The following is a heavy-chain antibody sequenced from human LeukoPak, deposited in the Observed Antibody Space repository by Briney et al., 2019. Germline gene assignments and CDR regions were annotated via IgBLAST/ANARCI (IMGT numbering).Heavy chain of an antibody. CDR1: GFTFSSYA. CDR3: ARDIPYYYDSSGYYQGGGFDY. J-gene: IGHJ4*02. CDR2: ISYDGSNK. V-gene: IGHV3-30-3*01. Sequence: GGSLRLSCAASGFTFSSYAMHWVRQAPGKGLEWVAVISYDGSNKYYADSVKGRFTISRDNSKNTLYLQMNSLRAEDTAVYYCARDIPYYYDSSGYYQGGGFDYWGQGTLVTVSS. D-gene: IGHD3-22*01.